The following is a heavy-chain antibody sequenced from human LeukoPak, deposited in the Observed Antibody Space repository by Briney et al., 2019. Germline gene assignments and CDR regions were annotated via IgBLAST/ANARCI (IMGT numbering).Heavy chain of an antibody. V-gene: IGHV3-23*01. Sequence: GGPLRLSCAASGFTFSSYAMSWVRQAPGKGLEWVSAISGSGGSTYYADSVKGRFTISRDNSKNTLYLQMNSLRAEDTAVYYCAKDPLYGGNFSPDDYWGQGTLVTVSS. J-gene: IGHJ4*02. D-gene: IGHD4-23*01. CDR2: ISGSGGST. CDR3: AKDPLYGGNFSPDDY. CDR1: GFTFSSYA.